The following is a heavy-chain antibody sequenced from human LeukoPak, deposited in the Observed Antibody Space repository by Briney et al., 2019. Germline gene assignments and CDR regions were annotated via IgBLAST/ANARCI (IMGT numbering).Heavy chain of an antibody. CDR2: TNSDGSST. CDR1: GFTFSSYW. D-gene: IGHD6-13*01. J-gene: IGHJ3*02. Sequence: GGSLRLSCAASGFTFSSYWMHWVRQAPGKGLVWVSRTNSDGSSTSYADSVKGRFTISRDNAKNTLYLQMNSLRAEDTAVYYCARDQSSAFGIWGQGTMVTVSS. V-gene: IGHV3-74*01. CDR3: ARDQSSAFGI.